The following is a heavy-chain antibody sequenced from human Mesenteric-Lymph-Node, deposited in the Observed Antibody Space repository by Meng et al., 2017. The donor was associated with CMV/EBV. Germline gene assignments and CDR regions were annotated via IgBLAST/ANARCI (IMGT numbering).Heavy chain of an antibody. V-gene: IGHV3-11*04. CDR3: ARDGVMDV. CDR1: GFTFSDYY. Sequence: GGSLRLSCAASGFTFSDYYMTWIRQAPGKGLEWLSYISTSSSLIHYADSVKGRFTVSRDNAKGSLYLEINSLRADDTAVYYCARDGVMDVWGQGTTVTVSS. J-gene: IGHJ6*02. CDR2: ISTSSSLI.